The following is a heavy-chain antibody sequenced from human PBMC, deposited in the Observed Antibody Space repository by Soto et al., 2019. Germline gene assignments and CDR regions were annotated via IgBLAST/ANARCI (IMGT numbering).Heavy chain of an antibody. CDR1: GGSISSGGYY. CDR2: INYSGST. V-gene: IGHV4-31*03. Sequence: QVQLQESGPGLVKPSQTLSLTCTVSGGSISSGGYYWSWIRQHPGKGRVWLGYINYSGSTYSNPSLKSRVTISVDTSKDQFSLKLSSVAAADTAVYYCASKHSRYYYDSSGYYDHWGQGTLVTVSS. CDR3: ASKHSRYYYDSSGYYDH. J-gene: IGHJ4*02. D-gene: IGHD3-22*01.